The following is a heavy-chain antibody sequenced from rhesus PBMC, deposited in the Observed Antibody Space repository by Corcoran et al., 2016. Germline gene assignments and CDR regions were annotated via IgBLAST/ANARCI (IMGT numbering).Heavy chain of an antibody. J-gene: IGHJ4*01. CDR2: IDGSGGGT. CDR3: ARRGDIFFDY. V-gene: IGHV4-106*01. D-gene: IGHD5-42*01. CDR1: GGSISDDYY. Sequence: QVQLQESGPGLVKPSETLFLTCAVSGGSISDDYYWSWIRQPPGKGLDMIWFIDGSGGGTNYNPSLKNRFTISIGTSKNQFSLKLSSVTAADTAVYYGARRGDIFFDYWGQGVLVTVSS.